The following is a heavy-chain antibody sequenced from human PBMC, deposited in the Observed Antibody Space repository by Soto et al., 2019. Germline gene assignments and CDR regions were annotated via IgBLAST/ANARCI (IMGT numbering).Heavy chain of an antibody. D-gene: IGHD3-9*01. Sequence: QVQLQESGPGLVKPSETLSLTCTVSGGSISNYYWSWIRQPPGKGLEWIGYIYYTGSTNYNPSLKSRVSISVDTSENQLSMRLSSVTAADTVIYYCARGRDWLDYWGQGTLVNVSS. CDR3: ARGRDWLDY. CDR2: IYYTGST. J-gene: IGHJ4*02. V-gene: IGHV4-59*01. CDR1: GGSISNYY.